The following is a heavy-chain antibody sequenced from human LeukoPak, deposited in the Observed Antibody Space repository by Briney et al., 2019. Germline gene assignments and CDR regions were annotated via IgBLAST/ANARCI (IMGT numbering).Heavy chain of an antibody. V-gene: IGHV5-51*01. D-gene: IGHD5-24*01. CDR2: IYPGDSDT. CDR1: GYSFTNYW. Sequence: GESLKISCQSSGYSFTNYWIGWVRQMPGKGLEWMGIIYPGDSDTRYSPSCQGHVTISADKSISTAYLQWSSLKASDTATYYCARGGRWLVRNLDAHFDYWGQGTLATVSS. CDR3: ARGGRWLVRNLDAHFDY. J-gene: IGHJ4*02.